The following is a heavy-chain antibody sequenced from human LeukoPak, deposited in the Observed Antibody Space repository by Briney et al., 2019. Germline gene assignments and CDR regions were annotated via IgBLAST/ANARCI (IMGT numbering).Heavy chain of an antibody. Sequence: GGSLRLSCAASGFTFSSYAMSWVRQAPGKGLEWVSAISGSGGSTYYADPVKGRFTISRDNSKNTLYLQMNSLRAEDTAVYYCAKAQDIVVVPGGVFDYWGQGTLVTVSS. V-gene: IGHV3-23*01. CDR2: ISGSGGST. J-gene: IGHJ4*02. CDR3: AKAQDIVVVPGGVFDY. CDR1: GFTFSSYA. D-gene: IGHD2-2*01.